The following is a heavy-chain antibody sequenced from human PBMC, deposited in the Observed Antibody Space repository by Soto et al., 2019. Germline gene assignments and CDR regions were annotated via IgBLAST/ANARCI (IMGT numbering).Heavy chain of an antibody. CDR3: ARGINTRDAPDKYYFDY. CDR1: GGSFSGHY. D-gene: IGHD1-1*01. J-gene: IGHJ4*02. V-gene: IGHV4-34*01. Sequence: SETLSLTCAVYGGSFSGHYCSWLRQPPGKGLEWIGEITHSGSTNYNPSLRSRVIISVDTSKNQFSLKLNSVTAADTAVYYCARGINTRDAPDKYYFDYWGQGALVTVSS. CDR2: ITHSGST.